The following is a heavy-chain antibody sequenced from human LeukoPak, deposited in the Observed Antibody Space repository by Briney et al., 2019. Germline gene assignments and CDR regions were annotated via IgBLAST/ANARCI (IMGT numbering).Heavy chain of an antibody. D-gene: IGHD2-2*01. Sequence: GGSLRLSCAASGFTFSSYSMNWVRQAPGKGLEWVSSISSSSSYIYYADSVKGRFTISRDNAKNSLYLQMNSLRAEDTAVYYCARDLGRYCSSTSCYEMDVWGKGTTVTVSS. CDR2: ISSSSSYI. J-gene: IGHJ6*04. V-gene: IGHV3-21*01. CDR3: ARDLGRYCSSTSCYEMDV. CDR1: GFTFSSYS.